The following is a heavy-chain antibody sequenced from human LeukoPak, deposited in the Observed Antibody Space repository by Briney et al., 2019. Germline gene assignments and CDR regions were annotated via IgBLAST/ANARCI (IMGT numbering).Heavy chain of an antibody. CDR3: ARQTGSGLFILP. V-gene: IGHV4-39*01. CDR2: IYYTGNT. J-gene: IGHJ4*02. Sequence: SETLSLTCNVSGGSITNRDYYWGWIRQPPGKGLEWIGSIYYTGNTYYNASLKSRVTISIDTSKNQISLRLTSVTATDTAVYYCARQTGSGLFILPGGQGTLVTVSS. CDR1: GGSITNRDYY. D-gene: IGHD3/OR15-3a*01.